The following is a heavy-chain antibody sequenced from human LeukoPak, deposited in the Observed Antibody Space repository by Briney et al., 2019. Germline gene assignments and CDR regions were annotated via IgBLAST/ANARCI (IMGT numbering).Heavy chain of an antibody. V-gene: IGHV3-21*01. CDR2: ISSSGYI. Sequence: NPGGSLRLSCAVSGFTFSSYSMSWVRQATGKALECVSSISSSGYIYNADSVKGRFTISRDNAKNSLFLQMNSLRAEDTAVYYCARGNTIIGMVHFDHWGQGTLVTVSS. J-gene: IGHJ4*02. CDR1: GFTFSSYS. D-gene: IGHD3-9*01. CDR3: ARGNTIIGMVHFDH.